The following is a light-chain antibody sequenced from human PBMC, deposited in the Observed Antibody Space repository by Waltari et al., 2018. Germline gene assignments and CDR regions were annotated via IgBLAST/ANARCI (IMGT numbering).Light chain of an antibody. CDR1: SSDVGGYNS. CDR2: NVS. CDR3: SSYTGTYSFDF. J-gene: IGLJ2*01. Sequence: QSALTQPASVSGSPGQSITISCTGTSSDVGGYNSVSWYQQHPGKAPRLMIHNVSNRPSGVSVRFSGSKSVNTASLTISGLQAEDEADYYCSSYTGTYSFDFFGCGTNLTVL. V-gene: IGLV2-14*03.